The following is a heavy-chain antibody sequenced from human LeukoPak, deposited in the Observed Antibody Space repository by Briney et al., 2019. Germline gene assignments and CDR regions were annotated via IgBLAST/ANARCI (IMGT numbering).Heavy chain of an antibody. CDR2: IYHSGST. Sequence: SETLSLTCTVSGYSISSGYYWGWIRQPPGKGLEWIGSIYHSGSTYYNPSLKSRVTISVDTSKNQFSLKLSSVTAADTAVYYCARVAPLYSTRGSYYFDYWGQGTLVTISS. CDR1: GYSISSGYY. CDR3: ARVAPLYSTRGSYYFDY. J-gene: IGHJ4*02. D-gene: IGHD6-13*01. V-gene: IGHV4-38-2*02.